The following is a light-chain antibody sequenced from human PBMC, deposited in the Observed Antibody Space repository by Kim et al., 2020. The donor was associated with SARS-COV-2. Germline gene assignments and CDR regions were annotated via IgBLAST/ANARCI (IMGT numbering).Light chain of an antibody. CDR1: QSVNRH. J-gene: IGKJ1*01. Sequence: EIVLTQSPGTLSLSPGERATLSCRASQSVNRHLAWYQQKPGQAPRLLIYGASNRATGIPDRFSGSGSGTDFTLTISRLEPEDFAVYYCQQRGNSLRTLGQGTKVEI. V-gene: IGKV3-11*01. CDR3: QQRGNSLRT. CDR2: GAS.